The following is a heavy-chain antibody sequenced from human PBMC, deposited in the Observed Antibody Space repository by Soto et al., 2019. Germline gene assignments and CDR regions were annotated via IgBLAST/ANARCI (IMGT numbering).Heavy chain of an antibody. CDR1: GFTVSSKY. CDR2: IQSGGPT. D-gene: IGHD2-15*01. V-gene: IGHV3-66*01. CDR3: ARDDVLCDGGRCYGVPLDV. J-gene: IGHJ6*04. Sequence: EVQLVESGGGLVQPGGSLSLSCAASGFTVSSKYMSWVRQAPGKGLEWVSLIQSGGPTYYADSVQGRFTISRDTSENTVQLRMDSLRAEDTAVYYCARDDVLCDGGRCYGVPLDVCGKGTTVTVSS.